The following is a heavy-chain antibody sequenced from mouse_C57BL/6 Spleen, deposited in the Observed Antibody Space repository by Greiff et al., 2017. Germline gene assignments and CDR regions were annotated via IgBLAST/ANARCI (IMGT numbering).Heavy chain of an antibody. D-gene: IGHD3-2*02. V-gene: IGHV5-9-1*02. Sequence: EVKLMESGEGLVKPGGSLKLSCAASGFTFSSYAMSWVRQTPEKRLEWVAYISSGGDYIYYADTVKGRITISRDNTRNTLYLQMSSLKSEDTAMYYCTSGGSGYYFDYWGQGTTLTVSS. CDR3: TSGGSGYYFDY. J-gene: IGHJ2*01. CDR2: ISSGGDYI. CDR1: GFTFSSYA.